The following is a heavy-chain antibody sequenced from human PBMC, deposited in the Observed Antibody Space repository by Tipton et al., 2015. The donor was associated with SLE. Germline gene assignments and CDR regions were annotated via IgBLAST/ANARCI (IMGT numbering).Heavy chain of an antibody. J-gene: IGHJ4*02. V-gene: IGHV4-39*07. Sequence: TLSLTCTVSGASISSRYNYWGWIRQPPGKGLEWIGRIFSGVSANYNPSLKSRVTMSVDTSKDQLSLKLNSVTAADTAVYYCARTYYYDSDGYHLEYFDTWGQGTLVTVSS. D-gene: IGHD3-22*01. CDR2: IFSGVSA. CDR1: GASISSRYNY. CDR3: ARTYYYDSDGYHLEYFDT.